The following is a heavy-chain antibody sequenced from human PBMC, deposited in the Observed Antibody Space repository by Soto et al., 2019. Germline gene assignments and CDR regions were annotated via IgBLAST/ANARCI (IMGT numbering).Heavy chain of an antibody. CDR3: ARDWVGGGWYFDL. D-gene: IGHD3-16*01. Sequence: QVQLVQSGAEVKKPGSSVKVSCKASGGTFSSYAISWVRQAPGQGLEWMGGIIPVYGAANSAQKFQGRVTITADKSTTTAYMELSSLTSEDRAVYYCARDWVGGGWYFDLWGRGTLVTVSS. V-gene: IGHV1-69*06. J-gene: IGHJ2*01. CDR1: GGTFSSYA. CDR2: IIPVYGAA.